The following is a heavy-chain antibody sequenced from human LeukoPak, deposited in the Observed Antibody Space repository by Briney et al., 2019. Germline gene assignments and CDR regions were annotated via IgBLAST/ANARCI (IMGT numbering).Heavy chain of an antibody. J-gene: IGHJ3*02. V-gene: IGHV4-39*01. D-gene: IGHD2-21*01. CDR1: GGSISSSSYY. Sequence: SETLSLTCTVSGGSISSSSYYWGWIRQPPGKGLEWIGSIYYSGSTYYNPSLKSRVTISVATSKNQFSLKLSSVTAADTAVYYCASPSPLAYCGGDCNDAFDIWGQGTMVTVSS. CDR3: ASPSPLAYCGGDCNDAFDI. CDR2: IYYSGST.